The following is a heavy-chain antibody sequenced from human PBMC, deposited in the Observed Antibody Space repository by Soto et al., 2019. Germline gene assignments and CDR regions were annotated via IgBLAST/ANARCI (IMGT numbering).Heavy chain of an antibody. Sequence: GGSLRLSCAASGFTFSSYAMSWVRQAPGKGLEWVSAISGSGGSTYYADSVKGRFTISRDNSKNTLYLQMNSLRAEDTAVYYCAKDQYLIGAAAGDYWGQGTLVTVSS. CDR1: GFTFSSYA. D-gene: IGHD6-13*01. CDR3: AKDQYLIGAAAGDY. J-gene: IGHJ4*02. V-gene: IGHV3-23*01. CDR2: ISGSGGST.